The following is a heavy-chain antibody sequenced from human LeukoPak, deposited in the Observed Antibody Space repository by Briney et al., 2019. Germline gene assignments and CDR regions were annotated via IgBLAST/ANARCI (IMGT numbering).Heavy chain of an antibody. D-gene: IGHD5-24*01. CDR1: GFTFSSYG. CDR3: ARDVMATPARLVYFDY. Sequence: GGSLRLSCAASGFTFSSYGIHWVRQAPGKGLEWVAVIWFDGSNKYYADSVKGRFTISRDNSKNTLYLQMNSLRAEDTAVYYCARDVMATPARLVYFDYWGQGTLVTVSS. V-gene: IGHV3-33*01. CDR2: IWFDGSNK. J-gene: IGHJ4*02.